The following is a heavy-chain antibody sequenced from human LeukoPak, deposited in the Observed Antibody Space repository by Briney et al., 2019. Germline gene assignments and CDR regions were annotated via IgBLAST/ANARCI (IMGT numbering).Heavy chain of an antibody. CDR3: ARRDGYSGTDNWFDP. CDR1: GGSFSSYY. V-gene: IGHV4-59*08. J-gene: IGHJ5*02. Sequence: AETLSLTCTVSGGSFSSYYWSWIRQPPGKGLEWIGYMYNSGSTNYNPSLKSRVSIPQDMSKNQFSLRLSSVDAPDTAGYYRARRDGYSGTDNWFDPWRQGTLVTGSP. CDR2: MYNSGST. D-gene: IGHD5-12*01.